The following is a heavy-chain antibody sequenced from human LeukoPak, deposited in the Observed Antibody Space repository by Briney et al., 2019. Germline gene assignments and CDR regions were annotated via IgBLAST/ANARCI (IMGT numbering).Heavy chain of an antibody. CDR2: MNPNSGNT. V-gene: IGHV1-8*01. CDR3: ARVGYYDSSGLRGAFDI. D-gene: IGHD3-22*01. CDR1: GYTFTSYD. Sequence: ASVKVSCKASGYTFTSYDINWVRQATGQGLEWMGWMNPNSGNTGYAQKFQGRVTMTRNTSISTAYMELSSLRSEDTAVYYCARVGYYDSSGLRGAFDIWGQGTVVTVSS. J-gene: IGHJ3*02.